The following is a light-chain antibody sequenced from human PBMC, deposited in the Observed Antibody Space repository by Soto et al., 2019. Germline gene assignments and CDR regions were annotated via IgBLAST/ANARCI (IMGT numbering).Light chain of an antibody. CDR3: FITPTFGWV. V-gene: IGLV7-46*01. CDR1: SGSVTSTNC. CDR2: DTS. J-gene: IGLJ3*02. Sequence: QAVVTQEPSLTVSPGGTVTLTCGSSSGSVTSTNCPYWVQQRPGQAPRTLIYDTSNKLSWTPARFSGSLLGGKAALTLAGAQPEDEAYYYCFITPTFGWVFGGGTKLTVL.